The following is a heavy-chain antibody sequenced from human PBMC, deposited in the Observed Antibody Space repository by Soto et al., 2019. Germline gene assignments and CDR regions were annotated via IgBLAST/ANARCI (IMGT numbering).Heavy chain of an antibody. CDR1: GFTFSSYG. D-gene: IGHD3-22*01. CDR2: ISYDGSNK. CDR3: AKPRGSYYDSSGYYLANEYLQH. V-gene: IGHV3-30*18. Sequence: QVQLVESGGGVVQPGRSLRLSCAASGFTFSSYGIHWVRQAPGKGLEWVAVISYDGSNKYYADSVKGRFTISRDNSKNTLYLQMNSLRAEDTAVYYCAKPRGSYYDSSGYYLANEYLQHWGQGTLVTVSS. J-gene: IGHJ1*01.